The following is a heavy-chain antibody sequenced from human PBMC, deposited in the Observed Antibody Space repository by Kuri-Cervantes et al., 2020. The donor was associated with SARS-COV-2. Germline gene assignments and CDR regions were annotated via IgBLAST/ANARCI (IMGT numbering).Heavy chain of an antibody. J-gene: IGHJ4*02. CDR3: ARLSAVAGTFDY. CDR2: IYTSGCT. Sequence: SETLSLTCTVSGGSISSYYWSWIRQPAGKGLEGIGHIYTSGCTNYNPSLKSRVTMSVDTSKNQFSLKLSSVTAADTAVYYCARLSAVAGTFDYWGQGTLVTVSS. CDR1: GGSISSYY. D-gene: IGHD6-19*01. V-gene: IGHV4-4*07.